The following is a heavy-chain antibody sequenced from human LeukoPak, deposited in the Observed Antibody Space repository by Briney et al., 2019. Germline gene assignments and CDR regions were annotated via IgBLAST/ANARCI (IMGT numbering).Heavy chain of an antibody. V-gene: IGHV1-69*05. D-gene: IGHD1-7*01. CDR2: IIPIFGTA. CDR3: AKDPNWNSSDY. J-gene: IGHJ4*02. CDR1: GGTFSSYA. Sequence: ASVKVSCKASGGTFSSYAISWVRQAPGQGLEWMGGIIPIFGTANYAQKFQGRVTITTDESTSTAYMELSSLRSEDTAVYYCAKDPNWNSSDYWGQGTLVTVSS.